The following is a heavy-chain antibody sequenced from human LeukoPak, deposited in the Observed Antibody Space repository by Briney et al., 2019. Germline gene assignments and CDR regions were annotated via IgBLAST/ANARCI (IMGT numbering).Heavy chain of an antibody. D-gene: IGHD5-24*01. J-gene: IGHJ4*02. CDR3: ARDLGGYKSH. CDR2: IHSSGNS. Sequence: PSETLSLTCTVSGGSISGTDLYWGWIRQLPGKGLEWIGNIHSSGNSFCNPSPKSRVTIPVDTSKNQFSLKLSSVTAADTAVYYCARDLGGYKSHWGQGTLVTVSS. V-gene: IGHV4-39*07. CDR1: GGSISGTDLY.